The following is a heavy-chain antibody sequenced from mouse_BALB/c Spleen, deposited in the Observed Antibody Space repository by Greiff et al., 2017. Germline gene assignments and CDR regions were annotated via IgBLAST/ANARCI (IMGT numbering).Heavy chain of an antibody. Sequence: EVQLVESGGGLVKPGGSLKLSCAASGFTFSSYAMSWVRQSPEKRLEWVAEISSGGSYTYYPDTVTGRFTISRDNAKNTLYLEMSSLRSEDTAMYYCARGSLLRDFDVWGAGTTVTFSS. V-gene: IGHV5-9-4*01. CDR3: ARGSLLRDFDV. D-gene: IGHD1-2*01. CDR1: GFTFSSYA. J-gene: IGHJ1*01. CDR2: ISSGGSYT.